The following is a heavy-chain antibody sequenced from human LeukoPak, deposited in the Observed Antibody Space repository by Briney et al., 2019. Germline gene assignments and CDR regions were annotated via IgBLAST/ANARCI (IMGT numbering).Heavy chain of an antibody. V-gene: IGHV1-2*02. CDR1: EYTFTSYY. CDR2: INPNSGGT. J-gene: IGHJ6*03. D-gene: IGHD2-21*02. CDR3: ARGVTARGFYYYMDV. Sequence: ASAKVSCKASEYTFTSYYMHWVRQAPGQGLEWMGWINPNSGGTSYAQKFQGRVTMTRDTSSSTAYMELSRLRSDDTAVYYCARGVTARGFYYYMDVWGKGTTVTISS.